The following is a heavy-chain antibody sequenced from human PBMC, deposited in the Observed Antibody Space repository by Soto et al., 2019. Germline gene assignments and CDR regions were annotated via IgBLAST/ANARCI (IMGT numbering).Heavy chain of an antibody. J-gene: IGHJ5*01. Sequence: AGGSLRLSCVGSGFTFSMFAMSWVRQAPGKGLEWISSISGSGGSTYYADSVKGRFTVSRDNSKTTVFLQTNSLRTEDTAVYFCAKERNFWSGTAGFDSWGQGSPVTVSS. D-gene: IGHD3-3*01. CDR1: GFTFSMFA. CDR2: ISGSGGST. V-gene: IGHV3-23*01. CDR3: AKERNFWSGTAGFDS.